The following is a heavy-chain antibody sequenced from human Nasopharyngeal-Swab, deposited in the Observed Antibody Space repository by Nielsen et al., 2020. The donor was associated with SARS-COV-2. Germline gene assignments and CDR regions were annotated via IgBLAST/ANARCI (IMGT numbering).Heavy chain of an antibody. D-gene: IGHD1-26*01. CDR1: GGTFTTYT. V-gene: IGHV1-69*10. J-gene: IGHJ6*02. CDR2: IIPILDKP. CDR3: ARDLQGALNYYVMDV. Sequence: SVKVSCKAYGGTFTTYTISCVRQSPGQGLEWMGGIIPILDKPNYAQKFQGRVTITADRSTSTAYMELSSLRSEDTAVYFCARDLQGALNYYVMDVWGQGTTVTVSS.